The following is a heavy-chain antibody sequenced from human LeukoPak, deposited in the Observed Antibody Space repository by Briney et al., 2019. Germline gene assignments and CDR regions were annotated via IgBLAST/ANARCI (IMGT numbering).Heavy chain of an antibody. J-gene: IGHJ4*02. CDR1: GASISSHY. CDR3: ARMAAGTPFDY. D-gene: IGHD6-13*01. Sequence: SETLSLTCNVSGASISSHYWNWIRQPAGKGLEWIGRIYNTGSANYNPSLKSRVTMSLDTSRNQISLKLTSVTAADTAVYYCARMAAGTPFDYWGQGTLVTVSS. CDR2: IYNTGSA. V-gene: IGHV4-4*07.